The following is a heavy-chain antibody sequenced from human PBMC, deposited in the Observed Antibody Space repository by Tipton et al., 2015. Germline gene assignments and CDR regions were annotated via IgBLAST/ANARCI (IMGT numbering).Heavy chain of an antibody. V-gene: IGHV1-2*02. D-gene: IGHD3-10*01. CDR2: TNPKRGDS. Sequence: QLVQSGAEVRKPGASIKVSRKATGYTFTSYYIHWVRQAPGRGPEWMGWTNPKRGDSIYSPKFQGRVTMTRDKFLGTAYMELRSRIFDDTAIYYCARDSGRPGTFWYFDLWGRGSSVTVSS. J-gene: IGHJ2*01. CDR1: GYTFTSYY. CDR3: ARDSGRPGTFWYFDL.